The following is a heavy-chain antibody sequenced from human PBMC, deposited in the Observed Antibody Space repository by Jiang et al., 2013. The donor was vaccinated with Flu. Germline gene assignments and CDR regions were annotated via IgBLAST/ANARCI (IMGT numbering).Heavy chain of an antibody. CDR3: ARDTSAADSVWWFDP. D-gene: IGHD3-16*01. CDR2: INPNGGGT. V-gene: IGHV1-46*01. CDR1: GYAFTNHY. Sequence: SGAEVKKPGASVKISCKASGYAFTNHYMHWVRQAPGQGLEWMAIINPNGGGTNFAQNFQGRVTLTRDTSTNTVYMELSSLRSEDTAVYYCARDTSAADSVWWFDPWGQGTLVTVSS. J-gene: IGHJ5*02.